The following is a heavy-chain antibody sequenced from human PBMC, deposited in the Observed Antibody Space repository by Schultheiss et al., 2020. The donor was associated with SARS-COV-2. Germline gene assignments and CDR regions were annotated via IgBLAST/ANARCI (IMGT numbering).Heavy chain of an antibody. J-gene: IGHJ4*02. CDR1: GFTFSDYY. D-gene: IGHD4-23*01. Sequence: GGSLRLSCAASGFTFSDYYMSWIRQAPGKGLEWVSYISSSGSTIYYADSVKGRFTISRDNAKNSLYLQMNSLRAEDTAVYYCARAQDYGGNHYYFDYWGQGALVTVSS. CDR2: ISSSGSTI. CDR3: ARAQDYGGNHYYFDY. V-gene: IGHV3-11*04.